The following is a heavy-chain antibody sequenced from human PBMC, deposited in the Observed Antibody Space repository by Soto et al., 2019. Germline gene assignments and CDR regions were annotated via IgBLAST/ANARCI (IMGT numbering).Heavy chain of an antibody. J-gene: IGHJ4*02. CDR3: ARRYGYSFDY. CDR2: IYYSGST. CDR1: GGSISSYY. Sequence: SETLSLTCTVSGGSISSYYWSWIRQPPGKGLEWIGYIYYSGSTNYNPSIKSRVTISVDTSKNQFSLKLSSVTAADTAVYYCARRYGYSFDYWGQGTLVTAPQ. D-gene: IGHD1-1*01. V-gene: IGHV4-59*08.